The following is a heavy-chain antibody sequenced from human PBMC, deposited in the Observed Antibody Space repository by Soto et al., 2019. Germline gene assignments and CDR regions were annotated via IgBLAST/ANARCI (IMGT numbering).Heavy chain of an antibody. V-gene: IGHV3-74*01. J-gene: IGHJ3*01. Sequence: EVQLVESGGGLVQPGGSLRLSCAASGFSFSTSWMQWVRQAPGKGLLWVSRINPDGSDTAYADSVKGRFTISRDNAKNTLWLQMNRLRGDDTAVYYCAKGQGLDLWGQGTMVTVSS. CDR3: AKGQGLDL. CDR2: INPDGSDT. CDR1: GFSFSTSW.